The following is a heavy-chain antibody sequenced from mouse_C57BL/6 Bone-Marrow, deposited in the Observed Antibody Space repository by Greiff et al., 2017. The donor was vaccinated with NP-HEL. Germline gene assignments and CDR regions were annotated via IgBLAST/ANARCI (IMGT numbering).Heavy chain of an antibody. CDR2: INPSSGYT. CDR3: ARYPFITTVVAPYAMDY. V-gene: IGHV1-7*01. J-gene: IGHJ4*01. CDR1: GYTFTSYW. D-gene: IGHD1-1*01. Sequence: VQLQQSGAELAKPGASVKLSCKASGYTFTSYWMHWVKQRPGQGLEWIGYINPSSGYTKYNQKFKDKATLTADKSSSTAYMQLSSLTYEDSAVYYCARYPFITTVVAPYAMDYWGQGTSVTVSS.